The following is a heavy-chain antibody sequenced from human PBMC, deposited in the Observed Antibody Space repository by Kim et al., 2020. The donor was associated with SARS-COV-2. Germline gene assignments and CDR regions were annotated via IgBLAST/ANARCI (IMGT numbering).Heavy chain of an antibody. J-gene: IGHJ4*02. Sequence: TSYAKKFQGRVTMTRDTSTSTVYMELSSLRSEDTAVYYCARASLDATTDYWGQGTLVTVSS. V-gene: IGHV1-46*01. D-gene: IGHD1-26*01. CDR3: ARASLDATTDY. CDR2: T.